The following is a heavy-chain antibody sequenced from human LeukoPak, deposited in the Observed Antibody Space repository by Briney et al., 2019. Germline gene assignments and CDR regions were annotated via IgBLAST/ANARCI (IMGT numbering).Heavy chain of an antibody. CDR3: SRPRSGEPIDAFDI. D-gene: IGHD2-15*01. V-gene: IGHV1-2*02. Sequence: ASVKVSCKASGYTFTGYYMHWVRQAPGQGLGWMGWINPNSGGTNYAQKFQGRVTMTRDTSISTAYMELTRLRCDGTAGYDCSRPRSGEPIDAFDIWGQGTMVTVSS. CDR1: GYTFTGYY. J-gene: IGHJ3*02. CDR2: INPNSGGT.